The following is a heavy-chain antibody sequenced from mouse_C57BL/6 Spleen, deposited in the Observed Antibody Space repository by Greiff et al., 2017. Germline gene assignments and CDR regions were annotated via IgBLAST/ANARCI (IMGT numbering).Heavy chain of an antibody. CDR1: GFTFSSYG. Sequence: EVMLVESGGDLVKPGGSLKLSCAASGFTFSSYGMSWVRQTPDKRLEWVATISSGGSYTYYPDSVKGRFTISRDNAKNTLYLQMSSLKSEDTAMYYCARHVRVWDLVDYWGQGTSVTVSS. V-gene: IGHV5-6*01. D-gene: IGHD4-1*01. CDR3: ARHVRVWDLVDY. CDR2: ISSGGSYT. J-gene: IGHJ4*01.